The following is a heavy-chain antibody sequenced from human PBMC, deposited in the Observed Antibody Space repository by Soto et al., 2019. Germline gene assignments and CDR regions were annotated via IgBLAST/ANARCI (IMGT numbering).Heavy chain of an antibody. V-gene: IGHV3-30-3*01. CDR3: ARDYYGPFDY. Sequence: QPGGSLRLSCAASGFTFSSYAMHWVRQAPGKGLEWVAVISYDGSNKYYADSVKGRFTISRDNSKNTLYLQMNSLRAEDTAVYYCARDYYGPFDYWGQGTLVTVSS. D-gene: IGHD3-10*01. J-gene: IGHJ4*02. CDR2: ISYDGSNK. CDR1: GFTFSSYA.